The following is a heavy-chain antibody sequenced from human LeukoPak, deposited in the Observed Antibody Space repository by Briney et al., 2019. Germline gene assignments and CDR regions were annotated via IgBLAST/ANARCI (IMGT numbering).Heavy chain of an antibody. CDR3: ARDIWKWYWYFDL. V-gene: IGHV4-38-2*01. D-gene: IGHD2-15*01. CDR2: IYHSGST. Sequence: SETLSLTCAVSGYSISSGYYWGWIRQPPGKGLEWIGSIYHSGSTYYNPSLKSRVTISVDTSKNQFSLKLSSVAAADTAVYYCARDIWKWYWYFDLWGRGTLVTVSS. CDR1: GYSISSGYY. J-gene: IGHJ2*01.